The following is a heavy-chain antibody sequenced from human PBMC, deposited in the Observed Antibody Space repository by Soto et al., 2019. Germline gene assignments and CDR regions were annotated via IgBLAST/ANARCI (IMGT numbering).Heavy chain of an antibody. Sequence: ASVKVSCKASGYTFTSYGISWVRQAPGQGLEWMGWISAYNGNTNYAQKLQGRVTMTTDTPTSTAYMELRSLRSNDTAVYYCARDYCDYFAGSYFDYWGQGTLVTVSS. J-gene: IGHJ4*02. CDR3: ARDYCDYFAGSYFDY. CDR1: GYTFTSYG. D-gene: IGHD4-17*01. CDR2: ISAYNGNT. V-gene: IGHV1-18*01.